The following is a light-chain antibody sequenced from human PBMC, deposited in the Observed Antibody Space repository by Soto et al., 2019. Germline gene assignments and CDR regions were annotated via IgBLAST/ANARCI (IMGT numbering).Light chain of an antibody. CDR1: QSISSY. CDR2: AAS. CDR3: QQYYSFPWT. Sequence: DIQMTQSPSSLCACVGDRVTITFGASQSISSYLNWYQQRPGKAPELLIYAASTLQSGVPSRFSGSGSGTDFTLTISCLQSEDFATYYCQQYYSFPWTFGQGTKVDIK. V-gene: IGKV1-39*01. J-gene: IGKJ1*01.